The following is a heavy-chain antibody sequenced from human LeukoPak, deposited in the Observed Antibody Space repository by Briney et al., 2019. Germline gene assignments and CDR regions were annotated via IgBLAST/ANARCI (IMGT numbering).Heavy chain of an antibody. CDR1: EFTCSNYE. Sequence: GGSLRLSCAASEFTCSNYEMHWVRQAPGKGLEWISYISSSGFTIYYADSVKGRFTISRDNARNSLYLQMNSLRADDTAVYYCARGTLRTTPDYWGQGTLVTVSS. CDR3: ARGTLRTTPDY. V-gene: IGHV3-48*03. J-gene: IGHJ4*02. D-gene: IGHD1/OR15-1a*01. CDR2: ISSSGFTI.